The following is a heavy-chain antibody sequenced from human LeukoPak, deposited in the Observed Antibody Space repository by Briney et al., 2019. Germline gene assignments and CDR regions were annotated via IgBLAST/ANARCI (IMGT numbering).Heavy chain of an antibody. V-gene: IGHV4-34*01. CDR1: GGSFSGYY. Sequence: PSETLSLTCAVYGGSFSGYYWSWIRQPPGKGLEWIGEINHSGSTNYNPSLKSRVTISVDTSKNQFSLKLSSVTAAGTAVYYCASGGYCSSTSCYPNWFDPWGQGTLVTVSS. CDR3: ASGGYCSSTSCYPNWFDP. J-gene: IGHJ5*02. CDR2: INHSGST. D-gene: IGHD2-2*01.